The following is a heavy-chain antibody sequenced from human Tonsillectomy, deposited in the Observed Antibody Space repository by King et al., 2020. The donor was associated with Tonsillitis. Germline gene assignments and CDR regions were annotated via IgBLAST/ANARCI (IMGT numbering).Heavy chain of an antibody. V-gene: IGHV3-23*04. J-gene: IGHJ4*02. CDR1: GFTFSSYA. D-gene: IGHD2-2*01. CDR3: AKGGCSSTSCYYDCDY. CDR2: ISGSGGST. Sequence: VQLVESGGGLVQPGGSLRLSCAASGFTFSSYAMSWVRQAPGTVLEWVSAISGSGGSTSYADSVMGRFTISRDNSKNTLYLQMNSLRAEDTAVYYCAKGGCSSTSCYYDCDYWGQGTLVTVSS.